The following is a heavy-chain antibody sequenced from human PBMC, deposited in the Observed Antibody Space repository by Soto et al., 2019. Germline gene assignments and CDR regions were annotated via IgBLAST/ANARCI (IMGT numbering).Heavy chain of an antibody. Sequence: GGSLRLSCAASGFTVSSNYMSWVRQAPGKGLECVSVIYGAGSTYYADSVKGRFTISRDNSKNTLYLQMNSLRAEDTAVYYCGRDLGFDYWGQGTLVTVSS. CDR1: GFTVSSNY. CDR2: IYGAGST. D-gene: IGHD7-27*01. J-gene: IGHJ4*02. CDR3: GRDLGFDY. V-gene: IGHV3-53*01.